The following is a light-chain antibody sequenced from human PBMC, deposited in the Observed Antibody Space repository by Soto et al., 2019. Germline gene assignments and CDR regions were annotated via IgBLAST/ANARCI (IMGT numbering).Light chain of an antibody. J-gene: IGKJ1*01. Sequence: EIVMTQSPAALSVSPGERATLSCKASQTVRSNLAWYQQKPGQAPRLLIYNASTRATDIPVRFSGSGSGTDFTLTISSLQSEDFAVYYCQQYNNWPPWTFGQGTKVESK. CDR1: QTVRSN. CDR2: NAS. CDR3: QQYNNWPPWT. V-gene: IGKV3-15*01.